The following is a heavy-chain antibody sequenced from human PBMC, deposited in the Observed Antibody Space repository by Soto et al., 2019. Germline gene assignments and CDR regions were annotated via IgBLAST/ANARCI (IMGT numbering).Heavy chain of an antibody. CDR1: GGSISSSSYY. CDR3: ARLDGSSSWPFDY. CDR2: IYYSGST. D-gene: IGHD6-13*01. V-gene: IGHV4-39*01. Sequence: SETLSLTCAVYGGSISSSSYYWGWIRQPPGKGLEWIGSIYYSGSTYYNPSLKSRVTISVDTSKNQFSLKLSSVTAADTAVYYCARLDGSSSWPFDYWGQGTLVTVSS. J-gene: IGHJ4*02.